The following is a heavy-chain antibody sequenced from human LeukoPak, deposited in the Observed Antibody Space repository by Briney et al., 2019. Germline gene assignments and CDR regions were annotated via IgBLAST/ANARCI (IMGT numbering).Heavy chain of an antibody. CDR2: ISSSGSTI. D-gene: IGHD6-13*01. J-gene: IGHJ4*02. Sequence: PGGSLRLSCAASGFTFSSYSMNWVRQAPGKGLEWVSYISSSGSTIYYADSVKGRFTISRDNAKNSLYLQTNSLRAEDTAVYYCARDRHSSSWYGGVDYWGQGTLVTVSS. CDR3: ARDRHSSSWYGGVDY. V-gene: IGHV3-48*04. CDR1: GFTFSSYS.